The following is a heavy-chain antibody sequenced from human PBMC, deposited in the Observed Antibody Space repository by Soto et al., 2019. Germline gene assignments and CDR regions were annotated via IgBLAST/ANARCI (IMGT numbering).Heavy chain of an antibody. J-gene: IGHJ6*02. CDR1: GYTFSDYF. CDR3: ARIKWGLDYYSGMDV. Sequence: GASVKVSCKASGYTFSDYFIQWLRQAPGQGLEWVAWINPKTAATNYAKKFQDRVTVTSDTPFSTAYLELTRLRPDDTALYYCARIKWGLDYYSGMDVWGQGTAVTVSS. V-gene: IGHV1-2*02. CDR2: INPKTAAT. D-gene: IGHD1-26*01.